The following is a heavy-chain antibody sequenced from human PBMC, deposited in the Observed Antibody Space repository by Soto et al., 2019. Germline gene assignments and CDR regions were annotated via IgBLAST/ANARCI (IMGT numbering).Heavy chain of an antibody. CDR1: GDSVSSGRDY. Sequence: QVQLQESGPGLVKPSETLSLTCTVSGDSVSSGRDYWSWIRQPPGKGLEWIAYISYTGSTNYNPPPKSRVTKPSDTSKTRSPRGWTSLTAAATAVYYCRRIHLLSDKDLRTGYYNLDSGGQGTRVTVS. J-gene: IGHJ4*02. CDR3: RRIHLLSDKDLRTGYYNLDS. V-gene: IGHV4-61*01. CDR2: ISYTGST. D-gene: IGHD3-9*01.